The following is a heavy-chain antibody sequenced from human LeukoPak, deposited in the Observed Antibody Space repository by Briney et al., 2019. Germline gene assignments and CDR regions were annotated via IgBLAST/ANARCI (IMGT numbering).Heavy chain of an antibody. CDR1: GGTFSSYA. J-gene: IGHJ6*03. Sequence: SVKVSCKASGGTFSSYAINWVRQAPGQGLKWMGGIIPIFGTANYAQKFQGRVTITADEYTGTAYMELSSLRSEDTAVYYCARQTPLRYFDWLYSYYYYMDVWGKGTTVTISS. V-gene: IGHV1-69*13. CDR3: ARQTPLRYFDWLYSYYYYMDV. D-gene: IGHD3-9*01. CDR2: IIPIFGTA.